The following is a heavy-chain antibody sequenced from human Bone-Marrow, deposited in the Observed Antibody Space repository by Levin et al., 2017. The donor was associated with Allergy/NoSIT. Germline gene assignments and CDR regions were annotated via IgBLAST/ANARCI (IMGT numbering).Heavy chain of an antibody. Sequence: SQTLSLTCTVSGGSISSSSYYWGWIRQPPGKGLEWIGSIYYSGSTYYNPSLKSRVTISVDTSKNQFSLKLSSVTAADTAVYYCALPVLIWFGEPPDYYYYGMDVWGQGTTVTVSS. CDR2: IYYSGST. D-gene: IGHD3-10*01. CDR3: ALPVLIWFGEPPDYYYYGMDV. V-gene: IGHV4-39*01. J-gene: IGHJ6*02. CDR1: GGSISSSSYY.